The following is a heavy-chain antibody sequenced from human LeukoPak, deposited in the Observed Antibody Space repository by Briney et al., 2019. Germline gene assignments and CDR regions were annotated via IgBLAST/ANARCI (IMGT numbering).Heavy chain of an antibody. Sequence: ASVKVSCKASGGTFSSYAISWVRQAPGQGLEWMGWMNPNSGNTGYAQKFQGRVTITRNTSISTAYMELSSLRSEDTAVYYCARWSSSRFDIWGQGTMVTVSS. CDR2: MNPNSGNT. CDR3: ARWSSSRFDI. CDR1: GGTFSSYA. J-gene: IGHJ3*02. V-gene: IGHV1-8*03. D-gene: IGHD6-13*01.